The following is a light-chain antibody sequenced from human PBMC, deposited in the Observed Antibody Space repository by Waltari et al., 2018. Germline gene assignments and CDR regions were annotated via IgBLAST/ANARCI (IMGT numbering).Light chain of an antibody. V-gene: IGLV2-14*01. J-gene: IGLJ3*02. CDR2: EVS. CDR1: SSDVGSYNY. CDR3: SSFTNSGTIV. Sequence: QSALTQPASVSGSPGQSITISCTGTSSDVGSYNYVSWYQQYAVKVPKLMFYEVSNRASGVSNRFSGSKSGNTASLTISGLQAEDEADYYCSSFTNSGTIVFGGGTKLTVL.